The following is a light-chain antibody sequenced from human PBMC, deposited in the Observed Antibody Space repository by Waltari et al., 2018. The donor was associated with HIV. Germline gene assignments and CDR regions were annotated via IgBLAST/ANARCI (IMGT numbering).Light chain of an antibody. CDR1: SSNIGSNY. Sequence: QSVLTQPPSASGTPGQRVTISCSGSSSNIGSNYVYWYHQLPGTAPKLLIDRNNQRPSGVPDRFSGSKSGTSASLAISGLRSEDEADYYCAAWDDSLNDVVFGGGTKLTVL. CDR2: RNN. V-gene: IGLV1-47*01. CDR3: AAWDDSLNDVV. J-gene: IGLJ2*01.